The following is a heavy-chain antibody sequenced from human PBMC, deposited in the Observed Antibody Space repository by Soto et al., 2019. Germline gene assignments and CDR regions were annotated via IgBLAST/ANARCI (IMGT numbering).Heavy chain of an antibody. Sequence: SETLSLTCAVYGGSFSGYYWSWIRQPPWKGLEWIGEINHSGSTNYNPSLKSRVTISVDTSKNQFSLKLSSVTAADTAVYYCARGQLVVVAATGFDYWGQGTLVTV. D-gene: IGHD2-15*01. CDR1: GGSFSGYY. CDR3: ARGQLVVVAATGFDY. CDR2: INHSGST. J-gene: IGHJ4*02. V-gene: IGHV4-34*01.